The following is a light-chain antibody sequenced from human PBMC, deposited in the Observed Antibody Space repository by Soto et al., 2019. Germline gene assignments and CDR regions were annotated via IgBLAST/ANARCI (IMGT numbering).Light chain of an antibody. V-gene: IGKV2-30*01. Sequence: VVMTQSPLSLPVTLGQPASISCRSSQSLVNSDGNTYLNWFQQRPGQSPRRLIYKVSYRDSGVPDRFSGSGSGADFTLKISRVEAEDVGVYYCMQGTHWPATFGPGTKVDIK. CDR2: KVS. CDR3: MQGTHWPAT. CDR1: QSLVNSDGNTY. J-gene: IGKJ3*01.